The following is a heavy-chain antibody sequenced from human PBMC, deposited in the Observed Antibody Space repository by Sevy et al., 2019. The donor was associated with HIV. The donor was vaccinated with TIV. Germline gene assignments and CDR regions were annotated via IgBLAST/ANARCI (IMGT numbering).Heavy chain of an antibody. D-gene: IGHD6-19*01. Sequence: GGSLRLSCAASGFTFSYYGIHWVRQAPGKGLEWVAVISYDGSNKYYADSVKGRFTISRDNSKNTLYLQMNSLRAEDTAVYYCAKDLKGWTSSGWGHFYYGMDVWGQGTTVTVSS. CDR1: GFTFSYYG. CDR3: AKDLKGWTSSGWGHFYYGMDV. V-gene: IGHV3-30*18. J-gene: IGHJ6*02. CDR2: ISYDGSNK.